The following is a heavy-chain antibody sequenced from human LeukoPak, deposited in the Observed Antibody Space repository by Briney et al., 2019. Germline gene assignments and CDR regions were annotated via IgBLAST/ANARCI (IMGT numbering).Heavy chain of an antibody. CDR2: INHSGST. CDR3: ARGGLTAMRRHWFDP. Sequence: SETLSLTCAVYGGSFSGCYWSWIRQPPGKGLEWIGEINHSGSTNYNPSLKSRVTISVDTSKNQFSLKLSSVTAADTAVYYCARGGLTAMRRHWFDPWGQGTLVTVSS. V-gene: IGHV4-34*01. J-gene: IGHJ5*02. CDR1: GGSFSGCY. D-gene: IGHD2-2*01.